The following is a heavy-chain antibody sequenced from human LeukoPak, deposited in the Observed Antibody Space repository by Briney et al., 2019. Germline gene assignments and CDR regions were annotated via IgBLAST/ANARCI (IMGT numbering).Heavy chain of an antibody. D-gene: IGHD3-22*01. V-gene: IGHV1-2*06. Sequence: ASVKVSRKASGYTFTGYYMHWVRQAPGQGLEWMGRINPNSGGTNYAQKFQGRVTMTRDTSISTAYMELSRLRSDDTAVYYCARDRVYYDSSGHRGYYYYYMDVWGKGTTVTVSS. CDR1: GYTFTGYY. CDR3: ARDRVYYDSSGHRGYYYYYMDV. J-gene: IGHJ6*03. CDR2: INPNSGGT.